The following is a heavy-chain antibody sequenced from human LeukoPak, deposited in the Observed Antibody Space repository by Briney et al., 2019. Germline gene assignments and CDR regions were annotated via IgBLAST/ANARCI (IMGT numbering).Heavy chain of an antibody. CDR3: ARRSDSSSQYYFDY. D-gene: IGHD6-13*01. CDR1: GFSLSTSGVG. CDR2: IYWNDDK. J-gene: IGHJ4*02. V-gene: IGHV2-5*01. Sequence: SGPTLVKPTQTLTLTCTLSGFSLSTSGVGVGWIRQPPGKALEWLALIYWNDDKRYSPSLKSRLTITKDTSKNQVVLTMTNMDPVDTATYYCARRSDSSSQYYFDYWGQGTLVTVSS.